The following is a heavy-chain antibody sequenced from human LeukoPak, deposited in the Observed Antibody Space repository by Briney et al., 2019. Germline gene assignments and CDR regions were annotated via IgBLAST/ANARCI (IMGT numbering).Heavy chain of an antibody. D-gene: IGHD2-15*01. V-gene: IGHV1-2*04. CDR1: GYTFTGYY. CDR3: ARCKKVGSCNFDY. Sequence: GASVKVSCKASGYTFTGYYMHWVRQAPGQGLEWMGWINPNSGGTNYAQKFQGWVTMTRDTSISTAYMELSRLRSDDTAVYYCARCKKVGSCNFDYWGQGTLVTVSS. CDR2: INPNSGGT. J-gene: IGHJ4*02.